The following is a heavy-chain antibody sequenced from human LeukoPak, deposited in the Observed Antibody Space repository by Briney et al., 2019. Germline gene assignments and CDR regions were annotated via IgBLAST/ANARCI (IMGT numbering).Heavy chain of an antibody. CDR3: AKYNYYGSGSYYNDFDS. D-gene: IGHD3-10*01. CDR1: GFTFSTYA. J-gene: IGHJ4*02. V-gene: IGHV3-23*01. CDR2: ISRSGDRT. Sequence: GGSQRLSCAASGFTFSTYAMSWVRQAPGKGLEWVSSISRSGDRTYYADSVKGRFTISRDNSKNTLYLQMNSLRAEDTAIYYCAKYNYYGSGSYYNDFDSWGQGTLVTVSS.